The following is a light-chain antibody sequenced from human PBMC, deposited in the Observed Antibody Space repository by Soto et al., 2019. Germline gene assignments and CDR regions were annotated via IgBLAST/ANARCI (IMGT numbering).Light chain of an antibody. CDR1: SSDVGSYNL. CDR2: EVS. Sequence: QSVLTQPASVSGSPGQSITISCTGTSSDVGSYNLVSWYQQHPGKAPKLMIYEVSKRPSGVSNRFSASKSGNTASLTISGLQAEDEADYYCCSYAGSSTFEKVFGGGTKLTVL. V-gene: IGLV2-23*02. J-gene: IGLJ3*02. CDR3: CSYAGSSTFEKV.